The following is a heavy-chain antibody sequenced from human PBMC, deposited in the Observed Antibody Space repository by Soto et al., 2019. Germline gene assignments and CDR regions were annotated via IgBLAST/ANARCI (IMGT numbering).Heavy chain of an antibody. CDR1: GYTFTGYY. D-gene: IGHD6-19*01. J-gene: IGHJ5*02. Sequence: ASVKVSCKASGYTFTGYYMHWVRQAPGQELEWMGWINPNSGGTNYAQKFQGRVTMTRDTSISTAYMELSRLRSDDTAVYYCARAAVAATEFRFDPWGQGTLVTVS. CDR3: ARAAVAATEFRFDP. CDR2: INPNSGGT. V-gene: IGHV1-2*02.